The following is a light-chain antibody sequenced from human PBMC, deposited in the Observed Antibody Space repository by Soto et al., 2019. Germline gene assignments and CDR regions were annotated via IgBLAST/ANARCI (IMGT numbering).Light chain of an antibody. CDR3: QQYGSSEII. Sequence: EIVMTQSPATLSVSPGERATLSCRASQSVSSNLAWYQQRPGQAPRLLIYGASTRATGIPARFSGSGSGTEFTLTITRLEPEDFAVFYCQQYGSSEIIVGQGTRLEIK. J-gene: IGKJ5*01. V-gene: IGKV3-15*01. CDR1: QSVSSN. CDR2: GAS.